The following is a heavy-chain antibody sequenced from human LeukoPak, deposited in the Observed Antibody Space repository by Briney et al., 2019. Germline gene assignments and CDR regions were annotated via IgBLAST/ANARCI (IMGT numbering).Heavy chain of an antibody. CDR1: GFTFSSYE. J-gene: IGHJ3*02. V-gene: IGHV3-21*05. CDR3: ARDDYDILTGPGGGAFDI. Sequence: GGSLRLSCAASGFTFSSYEMNWVRQAPGKGLEWVSYISSSSSYIYYADSVKGRFTISRDNAKNSLYLQMNSLRADDTAVYYCARDDYDILTGPGGGAFDIWGQGTMVTVSS. D-gene: IGHD3-9*01. CDR2: ISSSSSYI.